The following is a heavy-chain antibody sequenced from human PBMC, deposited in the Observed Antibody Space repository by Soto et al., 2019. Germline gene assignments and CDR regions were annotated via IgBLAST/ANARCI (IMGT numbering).Heavy chain of an antibody. CDR3: ARVRAEGYCNRANCSYKWFDP. V-gene: IGHV1-69*13. J-gene: IGHJ5*02. D-gene: IGHD2-2*01. CDR2: ILPVFDTP. Sequence: GASVKVSCKASGGPLNNHAITWVRQAPGQGLEWMGGILPVFDTPNYAQKFLDRLTITADESTSTAYMELSSLTSEDTAVYYCARVRAEGYCNRANCSYKWFDPWGPGTLVTVSS. CDR1: GGPLNNHA.